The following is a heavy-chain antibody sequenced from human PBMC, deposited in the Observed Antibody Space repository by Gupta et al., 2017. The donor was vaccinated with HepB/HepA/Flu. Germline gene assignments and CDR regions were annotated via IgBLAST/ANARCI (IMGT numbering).Heavy chain of an antibody. Sequence: EVQLVESGGGLVKPGGSLRLSCAASGFTFSNAWMSWVRQAPGKGLEWVGRIKSKTDGGTTDYAAPVKGRFTISRDDSKNTLYLQMNSLKTEDTAVYYCTTSIEEYYYDSSGYYSNDYWGQGTLVTVSS. V-gene: IGHV3-15*01. D-gene: IGHD3-22*01. CDR1: GFTFSNAW. CDR2: IKSKTDGGTT. CDR3: TTSIEEYYYDSSGYYSNDY. J-gene: IGHJ4*02.